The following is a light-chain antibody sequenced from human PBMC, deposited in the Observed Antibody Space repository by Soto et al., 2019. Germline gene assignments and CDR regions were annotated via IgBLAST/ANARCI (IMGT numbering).Light chain of an antibody. CDR3: QQYDNWPPIT. V-gene: IGKV3-20*01. CDR2: GAS. Sequence: EIVLTQSPGTLSLSPGERVTLSCRASQSVSSSYLAWYHQRPGQAPRLLIYGASRRASGIPDRFSGSGSGTDFTLTISRLEPEDFAVYYCQQYDNWPPITFGQGTRMEIK. J-gene: IGKJ5*01. CDR1: QSVSSSY.